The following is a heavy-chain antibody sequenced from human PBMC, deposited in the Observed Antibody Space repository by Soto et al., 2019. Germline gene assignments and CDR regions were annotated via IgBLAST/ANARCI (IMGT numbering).Heavy chain of an antibody. CDR2: IYHDGST. Sequence: SETLSLTCTVSGGSITSSDYYWGWIRQPPGKGLECVGTIYHDGSTHYNPSLKSRVTSSLDTSKNQFSLKLSSMTAADTAVYYCARHNYGSGSTYFDYWGQGTLVTVSS. V-gene: IGHV4-39*01. D-gene: IGHD3-10*01. CDR3: ARHNYGSGSTYFDY. CDR1: GGSITSSDYY. J-gene: IGHJ4*02.